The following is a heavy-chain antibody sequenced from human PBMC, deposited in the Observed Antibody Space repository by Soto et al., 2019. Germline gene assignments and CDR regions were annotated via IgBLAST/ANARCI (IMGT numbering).Heavy chain of an antibody. Sequence: QVQLVPSGAEVKKPGASVKVSCQASGYTFTSYGISWVRQAPGQELARMGWISDYNGNTNYAQKRQGRVTMTTDTTTSTADRELRSLRSDDTAVYYCARESAVAALDPWGQGPRVTVSS. CDR2: ISDYNGNT. V-gene: IGHV1-18*01. D-gene: IGHD6-19*01. J-gene: IGHJ5*02. CDR1: GYTFTSYG. CDR3: ARESAVAALDP.